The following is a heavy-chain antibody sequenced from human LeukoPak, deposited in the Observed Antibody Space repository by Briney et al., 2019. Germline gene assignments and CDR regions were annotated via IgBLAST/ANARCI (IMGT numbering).Heavy chain of an antibody. CDR2: ISGSGGST. V-gene: IGHV3-23*01. CDR1: GFTFSSYA. J-gene: IGHJ4*02. D-gene: IGHD3-10*01. CDR3: AKKGNITMVRGVEGYFDY. Sequence: PGGSLRLSCAASGFTFSSYAMSWVRQAPGKGLEWVAGISGSGGSTYYADSVKGRVTISRDNSKNTLYLQMNSLRAEDTAVYYCAKKGNITMVRGVEGYFDYWGQGTLVTVSS.